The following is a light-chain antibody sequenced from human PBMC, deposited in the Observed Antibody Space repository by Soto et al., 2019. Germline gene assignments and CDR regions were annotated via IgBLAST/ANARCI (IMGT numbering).Light chain of an antibody. CDR2: DVS. Sequence: QSALTQPRSVSGSPGQSVTISCTGTSSDVGGYNYVSWYQQHPGKAPKLVIYDVSKRPSGVPDRFSGSKSGNTASLIISGLQAEDEADYNCYSYAGSYTFYVFGTGTKVTVL. CDR1: SSDVGGYNY. V-gene: IGLV2-11*01. CDR3: YSYAGSYTFYV. J-gene: IGLJ1*01.